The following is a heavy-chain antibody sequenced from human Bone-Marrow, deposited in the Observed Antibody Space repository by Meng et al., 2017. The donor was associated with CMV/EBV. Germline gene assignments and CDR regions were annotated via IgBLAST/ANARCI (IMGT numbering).Heavy chain of an antibody. CDR2: INPNSGGT. CDR1: GYTFTGYY. Sequence: QVQRVQSVAEVKKPGAAVKVSCKASGYTFTGYYMHWVRQAPGQGLEWMGWINPNSGGTNYAQKFQGRVTMTRDTSISTAYMELSSLRSEDTAVYYCARRRRDSSGYYLDYWGQGTLVTVSS. J-gene: IGHJ4*02. D-gene: IGHD3-22*01. CDR3: ARRRRDSSGYYLDY. V-gene: IGHV1-2*02.